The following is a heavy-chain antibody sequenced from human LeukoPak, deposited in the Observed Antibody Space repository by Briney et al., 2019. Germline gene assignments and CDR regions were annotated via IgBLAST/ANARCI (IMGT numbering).Heavy chain of an antibody. CDR1: GFTFSSYA. Sequence: GGSLRLSCAAPGFTFSSYAMSWVREAPGKGLEWVPAISGSGGSPYYAGSVKGRFTIARDNSKHTLYLQRHSVRAEDTAVYYCARGSGYSRYNWFDPWGQGTLVTVSS. CDR3: ARGSGYSRYNWFDP. J-gene: IGHJ5*02. CDR2: ISGSGGSP. D-gene: IGHD5-18*01. V-gene: IGHV3-23*01.